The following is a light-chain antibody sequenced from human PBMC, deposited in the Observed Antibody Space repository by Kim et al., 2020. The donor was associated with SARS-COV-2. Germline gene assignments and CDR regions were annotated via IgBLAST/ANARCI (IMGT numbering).Light chain of an antibody. CDR3: SSFTTSSTYVV. J-gene: IGLJ2*01. V-gene: IGLV2-14*01. CDR1: NSDVGDYNF. CDR2: DVT. Sequence: QSALTQPASVSGSPGQSITISCTGTNSDVGDYNFVSWYQQHPGKAPKLIIYDVTKRPSGVSNRFSGSKSGNTASLTLSGLQAEDEADYYCSSFTTSSTYVVFGGGTQLTVL.